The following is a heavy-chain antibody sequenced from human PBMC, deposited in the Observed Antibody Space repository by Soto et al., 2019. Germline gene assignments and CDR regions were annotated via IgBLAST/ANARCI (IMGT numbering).Heavy chain of an antibody. D-gene: IGHD1-1*01. CDR2: SLPIFGTA. CDR1: GGTFSTDS. CDR3: PRGGRYPNSSNYYGMDV. J-gene: IGHJ6*02. Sequence: GASVKVSCKSSGGTFSTDSISWVRQAPGQGVELMGGSLPIFGTAHYAEDFQGGDAMTAGESTSTAYLELSSLRSDDTAVYYCPRGGRYPNSSNYYGMDVWGQGTTVTVSS. V-gene: IGHV1-69*01.